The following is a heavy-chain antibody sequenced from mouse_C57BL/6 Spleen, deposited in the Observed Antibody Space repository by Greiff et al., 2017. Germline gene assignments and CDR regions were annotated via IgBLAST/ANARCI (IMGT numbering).Heavy chain of an antibody. V-gene: IGHV1-64*01. CDR1: GYTFTSYW. Sequence: QVQLQQPGAELVKPGASVKLSCKASGYTFTSYWMHWVKQRPGQGLEWIGMIHPNSGSTNYNEKFKSKATLTVDKSSSTAYMQLSSLTSEDSAVYYCARNYGRKGGYYFDYWGQGTTLTVSS. J-gene: IGHJ2*01. D-gene: IGHD1-1*01. CDR3: ARNYGRKGGYYFDY. CDR2: IHPNSGST.